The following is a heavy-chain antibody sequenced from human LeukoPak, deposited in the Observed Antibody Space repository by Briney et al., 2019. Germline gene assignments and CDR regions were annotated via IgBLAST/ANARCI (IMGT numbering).Heavy chain of an antibody. D-gene: IGHD3-10*02. CDR1: GFTFSSYA. CDR2: ISDSGGIT. V-gene: IGHV3-23*01. Sequence: PGGSLRLSCAASGFTFSSYAMNWVRQAPGKGLEWVSGISDSGGITYYADSAKGRFTISRDNSKNTMYLQMNSLRVEDTAVYYCAKASAVRGYYYYGMDVWGQGTTVTVSS. CDR3: AKASAVRGYYYYGMDV. J-gene: IGHJ6*02.